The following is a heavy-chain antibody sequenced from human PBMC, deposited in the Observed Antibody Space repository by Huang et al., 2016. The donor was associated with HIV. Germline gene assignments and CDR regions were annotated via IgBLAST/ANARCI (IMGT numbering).Heavy chain of an antibody. CDR1: GDSISRGGYL. J-gene: IGHJ5*02. CDR3: ARDRITQCNGGRCYSDWSDP. Sequence: QVQLQESGPGPVKPSQTLSLTCTVSGDSISRGGYLWSWIRQSPGKGLEWIGSIYYTWTTSYNPARRSRVTMSVDTSKNQCSLRLTSVTAEDTAVYYCARDRITQCNGGRCYSDWSDPWGQGTLVIVSS. V-gene: IGHV4-30-4*08. CDR2: IYYTWTT. D-gene: IGHD2-15*01.